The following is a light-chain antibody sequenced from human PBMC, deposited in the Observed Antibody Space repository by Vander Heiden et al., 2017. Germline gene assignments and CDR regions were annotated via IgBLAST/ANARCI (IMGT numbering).Light chain of an antibody. V-gene: IGKV1-5*03. CDR1: QSISNW. CDR3: QQYNSWT. J-gene: IGKJ1*01. CDR2: KAS. Sequence: DIQMTQSPSTLSASVAARVTITCRASQSISNWVAWYQQKPGKSPKVRIYKASSLESGVPSRFSGSGSGTEFTLTISSLQPDDFATYYCQQYNSWTFGQGTKVE.